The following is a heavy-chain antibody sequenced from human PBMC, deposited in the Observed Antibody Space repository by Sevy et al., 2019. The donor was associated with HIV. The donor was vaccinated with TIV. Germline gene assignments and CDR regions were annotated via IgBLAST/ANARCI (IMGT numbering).Heavy chain of an antibody. CDR2: MYYSGST. D-gene: IGHD3-10*01. J-gene: IGHJ4*02. Sequence: SETLSLTCTVSGGSISSSGSYWGWIRQPPGKGLEWIGSMYYSGSTYHSPSLKTRITISVDTSKNQFSLRLSSVIAADTAVYYGARHRDYVTMVRGIDQWGQGTLVTVSS. V-gene: IGHV4-39*01. CDR3: ARHRDYVTMVRGIDQ. CDR1: GGSISSSGSY.